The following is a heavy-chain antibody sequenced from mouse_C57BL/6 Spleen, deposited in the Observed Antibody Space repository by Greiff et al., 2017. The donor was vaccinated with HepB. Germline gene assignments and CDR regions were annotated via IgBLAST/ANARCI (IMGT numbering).Heavy chain of an antibody. CDR1: GYTFTSYW. CDR2: IHPNSGST. CDR3: AREKGYGDYAFAY. J-gene: IGHJ3*01. Sequence: QVQLKQPGAELVKPGASVKLSCKASGYTFTSYWMHWVKQRPGQGLEWIGMIHPNSGSTNYNEKFKSKATLTVDKSSSTAYMQLSSLTSEDSAVYYCAREKGYGDYAFAYWGQGTLVTVSA. D-gene: IGHD2-13*01. V-gene: IGHV1-64*01.